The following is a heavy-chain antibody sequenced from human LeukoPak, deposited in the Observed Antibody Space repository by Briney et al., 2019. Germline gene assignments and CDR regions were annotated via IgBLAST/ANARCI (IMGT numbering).Heavy chain of an antibody. D-gene: IGHD2-2*01. V-gene: IGHV4-61*09. CDR2: IYYSGST. CDR3: ARIGYCSSTSCYVLAFDI. Sequence: SQTLSLTCTVSGGSISSGNYYWSWIRQPAGKGLEWIGYIYYSGSTNYNPSLKSRVTMSVDTSKNQFSMKLSSVTAADTAVYYCARIGYCSSTSCYVLAFDIWGQGTMVTVSS. CDR1: GGSISSGNYY. J-gene: IGHJ3*02.